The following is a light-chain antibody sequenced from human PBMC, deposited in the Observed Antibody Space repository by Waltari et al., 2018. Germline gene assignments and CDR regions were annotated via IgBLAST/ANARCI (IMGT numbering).Light chain of an antibody. CDR1: SSDVGGYDH. J-gene: IGLJ3*02. Sequence: QSALTQPHSVSGSPGQSVTISCTGTSSDVGGYDHVSWYQQRPGKAPKLMIYDVTKRPSGVPDRFSGSKAGNTASLTISGLLPEDEADYYCCSYAGNRIWIFGGGTKVTVL. CDR2: DVT. V-gene: IGLV2-11*01. CDR3: CSYAGNRIWI.